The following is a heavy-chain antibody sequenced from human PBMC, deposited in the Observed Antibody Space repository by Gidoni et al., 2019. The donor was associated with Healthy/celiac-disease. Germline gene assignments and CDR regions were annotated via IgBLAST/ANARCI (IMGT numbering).Heavy chain of an antibody. CDR1: GFTFSSYS. J-gene: IGHJ1*01. Sequence: EVQLVESGGGLVKPGGSLRLSCAASGFTFSSYSMNWVRQAPGKGLEWVSSISSSSSYIYYADSVKGRFTISRDNAKNSLYLQMNSLRAEDTAVYYCARDYGKAAAGAEYFQHWGQGTLVTVSS. D-gene: IGHD6-13*01. CDR2: ISSSSSYI. CDR3: ARDYGKAAAGAEYFQH. V-gene: IGHV3-21*01.